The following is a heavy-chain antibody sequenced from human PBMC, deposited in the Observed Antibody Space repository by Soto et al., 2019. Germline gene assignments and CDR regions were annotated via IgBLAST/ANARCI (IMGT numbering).Heavy chain of an antibody. D-gene: IGHD4-17*01. CDR1: GFTFSNAW. J-gene: IGHJ1*01. CDR3: TSLYYGH. Sequence: AGSLRLSCAASGFTFSNAWMSWVRQAPGKGLEWVGRIKSKADGGTTDYAAPVKGRFTISRDESQNTLYLQMNSLNTEATAVYYCTSLYYGHWGQGSLVTVSS. CDR2: IKSKADGGTT. V-gene: IGHV3-15*01.